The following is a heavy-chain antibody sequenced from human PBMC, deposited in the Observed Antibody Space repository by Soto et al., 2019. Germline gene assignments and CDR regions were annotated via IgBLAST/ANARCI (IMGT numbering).Heavy chain of an antibody. J-gene: IGHJ3*01. Sequence: SETLSLTCSVSDDSTNKLYWSWIRQAPGKGLEWIGYIHSTGSTKYSPSLKSRLSLSMDTPKTHLTLNLTSVTAADTAVYFCARHKPNKWNEILDAFDVWGQGTMVTVSS. CDR2: IHSTGST. CDR1: DDSTNKLY. V-gene: IGHV4-59*08. D-gene: IGHD1-20*01. CDR3: ARHKPNKWNEILDAFDV.